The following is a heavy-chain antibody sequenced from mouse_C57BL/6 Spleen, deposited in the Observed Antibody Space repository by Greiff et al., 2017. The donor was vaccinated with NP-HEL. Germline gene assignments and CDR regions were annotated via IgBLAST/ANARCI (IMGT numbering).Heavy chain of an antibody. Sequence: VQLQQSGAELVRPGASVKLSCKASGYTFTDYYINWVKQRPGQGLEWIARIYPGSGNTYYNEKFKGKATLTAEKSSSTAYMQLSSLTSEDSAVYFGASEDYGSTWFAYWGQGTLVTVSA. J-gene: IGHJ3*01. V-gene: IGHV1-76*01. CDR1: GYTFTDYY. D-gene: IGHD1-1*01. CDR3: ASEDYGSTWFAY. CDR2: IYPGSGNT.